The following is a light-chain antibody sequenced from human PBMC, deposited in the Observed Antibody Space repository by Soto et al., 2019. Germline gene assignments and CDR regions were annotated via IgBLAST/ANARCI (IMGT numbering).Light chain of an antibody. CDR2: DAS. J-gene: IGKJ1*01. CDR1: QSLSSW. CDR3: QQYNSYPWT. Sequence: DIQMTQSTSTLSASVGDRVTITCRASQSLSSWLAWYQQKPGKSPKLLIYDASSLESGVPSRFSGSGSGTEFTLTISSLQPDDFATYYCQQYNSYPWTFGQGTKVQIK. V-gene: IGKV1-5*01.